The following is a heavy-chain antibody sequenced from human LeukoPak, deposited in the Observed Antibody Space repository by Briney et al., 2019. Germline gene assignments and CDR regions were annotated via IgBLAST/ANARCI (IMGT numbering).Heavy chain of an antibody. CDR3: ARDLGRQWLVHATDWYFDL. CDR2: ISAYNGNT. CDR1: GYTFTSYG. J-gene: IGHJ2*01. Sequence: ASVKVSCKASGYTFTSYGISWVRQAPGQGLEWMGWISAYNGNTKYAQKLQGRVTMTTDTSTSTAYMELRSLRSDDTAVYYCARDLGRQWLVHATDWYFDLWGRGTLVTVSS. D-gene: IGHD6-19*01. V-gene: IGHV1-18*01.